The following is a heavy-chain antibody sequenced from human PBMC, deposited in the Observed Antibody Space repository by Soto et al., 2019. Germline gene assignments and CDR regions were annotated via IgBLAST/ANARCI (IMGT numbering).Heavy chain of an antibody. J-gene: IGHJ4*02. CDR3: ARDHLNYDYIWGSYRHDYFDY. CDR1: GYTLTSYA. V-gene: IGHV1-3*01. D-gene: IGHD3-16*02. CDR2: INAGNGNT. Sequence: ASVKVSCKASGYTLTSYAILWVRQAPGQRLEWMGWINAGNGNTKYSQKFQGRVTITRDTSASTAYMELSSLRSEDTAVYYCARDHLNYDYIWGSYRHDYFDYWGQGTLVSVSS.